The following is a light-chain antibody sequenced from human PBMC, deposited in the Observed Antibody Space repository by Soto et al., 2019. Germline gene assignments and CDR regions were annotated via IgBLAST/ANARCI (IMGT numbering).Light chain of an antibody. V-gene: IGLV2-11*01. CDR1: SSDIGTYNF. Sequence: QSALTQPHSVSGSPGQSVTISCTGSSSDIGTYNFVSWYQQHPGKAPKLMIYDVTKRPSGVPDRFSASKSGNTASLTISGLQAEDEADYYCCSYAGTSPQFGGGTKLTVL. CDR2: DVT. CDR3: CSYAGTSPQ. J-gene: IGLJ2*01.